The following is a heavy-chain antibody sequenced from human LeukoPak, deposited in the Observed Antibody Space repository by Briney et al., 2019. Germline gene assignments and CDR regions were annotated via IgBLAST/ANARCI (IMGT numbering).Heavy chain of an antibody. V-gene: IGHV1-18*01. CDR2: ISAYNGNT. Sequence: ASVKVSFKASGYTFTNYGISGVRRPPGQGREWMGWISAYNGNTKYAQEFQGRVTMTTDTSTSTAYMELRSLSSDETAVYHCARDNHRSSWSWFDPWGQGTLVTVSS. CDR3: ARDNHRSSWSWFDP. J-gene: IGHJ5*02. D-gene: IGHD6-13*01. CDR1: GYTFTNYG.